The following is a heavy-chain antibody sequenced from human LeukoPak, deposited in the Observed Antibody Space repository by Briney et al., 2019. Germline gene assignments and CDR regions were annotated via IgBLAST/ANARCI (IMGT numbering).Heavy chain of an antibody. CDR2: TYYRSKSYS. D-gene: IGHD3-10*01. V-gene: IGHV6-1*01. Sequence: SQTLSLTCAISGDSFSSNGAAWIWVRQSPSSGLEWLGSTYYRSKSYSDSAISVKSLITINPDTSRNQFSLHVNSVIPEDTAVYYCTRQTYYYISGTYYSSLDVWGQGTTVTVSS. CDR1: GDSFSSNGAA. CDR3: TRQTYYYISGTYYSSLDV. J-gene: IGHJ6*02.